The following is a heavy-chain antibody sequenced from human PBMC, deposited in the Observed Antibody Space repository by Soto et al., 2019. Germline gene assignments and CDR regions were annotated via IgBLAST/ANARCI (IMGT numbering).Heavy chain of an antibody. CDR2: IFPGDSDT. D-gene: IGHD2-15*01. CDR1: GYSFTTYL. V-gene: IGHV5-51*01. CDR3: ARARVSTPRLADPFDS. Sequence: GESLKISFKGSGYSFTTYLLSWVRQVPGKGLEYMGIIFPGDSDTRYSPSFQGQVTISADKSISTAYLQWTSLKASDTAIYYCARARVSTPRLADPFDSFRQRTMVAVSS. J-gene: IGHJ3*02.